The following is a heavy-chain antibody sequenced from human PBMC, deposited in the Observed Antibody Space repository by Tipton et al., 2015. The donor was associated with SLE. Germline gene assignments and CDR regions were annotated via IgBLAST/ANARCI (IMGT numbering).Heavy chain of an antibody. D-gene: IGHD5-24*01. CDR1: GYTFTSFD. J-gene: IGHJ4*02. V-gene: IGHV1-8*01. CDR3: ARPPPQLGFDY. Sequence: QSGPEVKKPGASVKVSCKASGYTFTSFDINWVRQATGQGLEWMGWMNPNSGNTAYAQKFQGKVTMTRDTSISTAYMELSSLRSEDTAVYFCARPPPQLGFDYWGQGTLVTVSS. CDR2: MNPNSGNT.